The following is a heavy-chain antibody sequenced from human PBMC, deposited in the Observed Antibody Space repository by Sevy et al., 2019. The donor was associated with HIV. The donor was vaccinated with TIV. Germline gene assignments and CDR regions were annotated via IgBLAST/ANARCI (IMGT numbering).Heavy chain of an antibody. Sequence: GGSLRLSCSASGFSFSGYAMHWVRQAPGKGLEYVSAISSNGGSRYYGESVKGRFTISRDNSKSALYLQMSSLRTEDTAVYYCVKAMGNSSVVGTFDIWGQGTMVTVSS. CDR2: ISSNGGSR. J-gene: IGHJ3*02. CDR1: GFSFSGYA. D-gene: IGHD2-15*01. V-gene: IGHV3-64D*06. CDR3: VKAMGNSSVVGTFDI.